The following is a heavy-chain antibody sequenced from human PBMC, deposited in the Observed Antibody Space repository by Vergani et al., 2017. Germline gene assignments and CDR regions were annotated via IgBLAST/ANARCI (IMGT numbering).Heavy chain of an antibody. CDR1: GFTFSSYG. CDR2: IWYDGSNK. D-gene: IGHD3-9*01. Sequence: QVQLVESGGGVVQPGRSLRLSCAASGFTFSSYGMHWVRQAPGKGLEWVAVIWYDGSNKYYADSVKGRFTISRDNSKNTLYLQMNSLRAEDTAVYYCAVHYDILTGYNGGFDYWGQGTLVTVSS. CDR3: AVHYDILTGYNGGFDY. J-gene: IGHJ4*02. V-gene: IGHV3-33*01.